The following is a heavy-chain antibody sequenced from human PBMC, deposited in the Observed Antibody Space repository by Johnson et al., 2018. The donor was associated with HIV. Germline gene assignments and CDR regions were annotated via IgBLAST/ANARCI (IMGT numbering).Heavy chain of an antibody. D-gene: IGHD3-16*01. CDR1: GFTFSNYP. CDR2: ISFDGSNK. Sequence: HVQLVESGGGLVQPGRSLRLSCAASGFTFSNYPMHWVRQAPGKGLEWVAVISFDGSNKYYADSVKGRFTISRDNSKNTLYLQMNSLRAEDTALYYCARDIMYLYAFDIWGQGTMVTVSS. J-gene: IGHJ3*02. V-gene: IGHV3-30*04. CDR3: ARDIMYLYAFDI.